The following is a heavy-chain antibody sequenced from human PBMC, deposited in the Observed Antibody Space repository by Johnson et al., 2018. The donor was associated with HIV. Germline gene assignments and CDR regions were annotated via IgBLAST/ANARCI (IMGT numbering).Heavy chain of an antibody. CDR1: GFTVSTNY. J-gene: IGHJ3*02. CDR2: IYSGGRT. V-gene: IGHV3-53*01. Sequence: VQLVESGGGVVQPGGSLRLSCAASGFTVSTNYMSWVRQAPGKGLEWVSVIYSGGRTHYADSVKGRFIISRDNSKNTLYLQMNSLRAEDTAVYYCATYYYDSSGYSYAFDIWGQGTMVTVSS. D-gene: IGHD3-22*01. CDR3: ATYYYDSSGYSYAFDI.